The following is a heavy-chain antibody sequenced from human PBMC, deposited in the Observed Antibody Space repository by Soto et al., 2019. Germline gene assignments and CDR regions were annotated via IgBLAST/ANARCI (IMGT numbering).Heavy chain of an antibody. CDR1: GFTFSYYW. Sequence: GGSVRLSCAASGFTFSYYWMHWVRQAPGKGLIWVSRINSDGSTTNHADSVQGRFTISRDNAKNTLYLQMSSLRAEDTAVYYCARSGHSERGYYYDSSTYRGQGTLVTVSS. CDR2: INSDGSTT. V-gene: IGHV3-74*01. CDR3: ARSGHSERGYYYDSSTY. J-gene: IGHJ4*02. D-gene: IGHD3-22*01.